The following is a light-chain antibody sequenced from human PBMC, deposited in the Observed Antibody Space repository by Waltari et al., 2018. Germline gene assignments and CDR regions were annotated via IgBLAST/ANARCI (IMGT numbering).Light chain of an antibody. CDR1: QSISSS. Sequence: DIQMTQSPSSLSASVGDRVTITCRASQSISSSLSWYQQKPGRAPKLLIYAASSLESGVPSRFSGSGSGRDFTLIISSLQPEDFATYSCQQSYSQTRTFGQGTKVEI. CDR2: AAS. V-gene: IGKV1-39*01. CDR3: QQSYSQTRT. J-gene: IGKJ1*01.